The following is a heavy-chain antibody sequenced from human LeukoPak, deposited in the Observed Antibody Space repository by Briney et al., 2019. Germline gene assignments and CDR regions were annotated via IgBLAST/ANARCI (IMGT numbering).Heavy chain of an antibody. J-gene: IGHJ1*01. Sequence: GASVKVSCKVSGYTFTDYYLHWVRQAPGQGLEWMGWIHPNSGGTNYAQKFQGRVAMTRDTSISTAYMELSSLRSDDTAVYYCARLAAVPGWGQGTLVTVSS. CDR2: IHPNSGGT. D-gene: IGHD6-19*01. V-gene: IGHV1-2*02. CDR1: GYTFTDYY. CDR3: ARLAAVPG.